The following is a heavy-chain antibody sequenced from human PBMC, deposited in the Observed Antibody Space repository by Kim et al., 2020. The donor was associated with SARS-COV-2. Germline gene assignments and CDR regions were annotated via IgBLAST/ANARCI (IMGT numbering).Heavy chain of an antibody. CDR2: INHSGST. J-gene: IGHJ4*02. CDR3: ARVLRRDGYFGFDY. D-gene: IGHD5-12*01. CDR1: GGSFSGYY. V-gene: IGHV4-34*01. Sequence: SETLSLTCAVYGGSFSGYYWSWIRQPPGKGLEWIGEINHSGSTNYNPSLKSRVTISVDTSKNQFSLKLSSVTAADTAVYYCARVLRRDGYFGFDYWGQGTLVTVSS.